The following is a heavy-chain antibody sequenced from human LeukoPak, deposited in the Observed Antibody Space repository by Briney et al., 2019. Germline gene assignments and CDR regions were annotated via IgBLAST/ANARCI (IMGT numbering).Heavy chain of an antibody. CDR3: ATKSNPIAVAVWYYFDY. J-gene: IGHJ4*02. D-gene: IGHD6-19*01. CDR1: GFTFSSYA. CDR2: ISGSGGST. Sequence: GGSLRLSCAASGFTFSSYAMSWVRQAPGKGLEWVAPISGSGGSTYYADSVKGRFTISRDNSKNTLYLQMNSLRAEDTAVYYCATKSNPIAVAVWYYFDYWGQGTLVTVSS. V-gene: IGHV3-23*01.